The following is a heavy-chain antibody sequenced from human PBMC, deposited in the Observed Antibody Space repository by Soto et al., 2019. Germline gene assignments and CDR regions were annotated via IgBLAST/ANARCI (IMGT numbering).Heavy chain of an antibody. Sequence: TLSLTCTVSGGSISSSSYYWGWIRQPPGKGLEWIGSIYYSGSTYYNPSLKSRVTISVDTSKNQFSLKLSSVTAADTAVYYCAIAIAAAGTFDYWGQGTLVTVS. V-gene: IGHV4-39*01. CDR2: IYYSGST. CDR3: AIAIAAAGTFDY. CDR1: GGSISSSSYY. D-gene: IGHD6-13*01. J-gene: IGHJ4*02.